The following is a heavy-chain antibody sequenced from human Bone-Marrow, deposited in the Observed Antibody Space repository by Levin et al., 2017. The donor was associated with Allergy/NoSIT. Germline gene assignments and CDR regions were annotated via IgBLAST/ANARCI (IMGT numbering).Heavy chain of an antibody. J-gene: IGHJ6*02. Sequence: GESLKISCAASEFIVSSNYMSWVRQAPGKGRDWVSVIYSGGRAYYADSVKGRFTISRDNSKNTLYLQMNSLRAEDTAVYYCVARSNGMDVWGQGTTVTVSS. CDR3: VARSNGMDV. V-gene: IGHV3-66*01. CDR2: IYSGGRA. CDR1: EFIVSSNY. D-gene: IGHD5-12*01.